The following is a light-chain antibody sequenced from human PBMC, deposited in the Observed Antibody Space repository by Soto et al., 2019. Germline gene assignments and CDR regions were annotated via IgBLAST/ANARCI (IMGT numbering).Light chain of an antibody. Sequence: QAVVTQPRSVSGSPGQSVTISCTGTSSDVGRYNFVSWYQQHPDKAPKLMIYDVIKRPSGVPDRFSGSKSGNTASLTIYGLQAEDEADYHCCSYAGSYTHVFGTGTKVTVL. CDR3: CSYAGSYTHV. CDR2: DVI. V-gene: IGLV2-11*01. CDR1: SSDVGRYNF. J-gene: IGLJ1*01.